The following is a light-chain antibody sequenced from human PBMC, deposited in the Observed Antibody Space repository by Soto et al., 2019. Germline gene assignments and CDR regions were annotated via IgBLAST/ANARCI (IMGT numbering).Light chain of an antibody. V-gene: IGKV3-15*01. Sequence: EIVLTQSPATLSVSPGDRVTLSCRASQSISRKLGWYQQRPGQAPRLLIYGAATRATGIPARFSGSGSGTEFTLTISSLQSEDFSVYYCQQYDTWRRSSFGQGTRLEIK. CDR1: QSISRK. CDR2: GAA. CDR3: QQYDTWRRSS. J-gene: IGKJ5*01.